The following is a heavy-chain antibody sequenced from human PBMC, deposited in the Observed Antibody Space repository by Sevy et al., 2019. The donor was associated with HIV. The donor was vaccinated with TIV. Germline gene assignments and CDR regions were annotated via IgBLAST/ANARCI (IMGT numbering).Heavy chain of an antibody. Sequence: ASVKVSCKASGYTFSDSGYYVHWVRQAPGQGLEWMGWINPKSGATNYAQKFQGRVTMTRDTSVSTANMELNRLTSDDTAVYYCARESYDFWTGPVDYDYGMDVWGQGTLVTVSS. D-gene: IGHD3-3*01. CDR1: GYTFSDSGYY. V-gene: IGHV1-2*02. CDR3: ARESYDFWTGPVDYDYGMDV. J-gene: IGHJ6*02. CDR2: INPKSGAT.